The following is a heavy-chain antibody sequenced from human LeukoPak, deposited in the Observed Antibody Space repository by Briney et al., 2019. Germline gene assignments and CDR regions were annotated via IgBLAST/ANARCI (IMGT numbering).Heavy chain of an antibody. CDR2: IYYNGNT. Sequence: KSSETLFLTCTVSGGSIRSYYWSWIRQPPGKGLEWIGNIYYNGNTNYNPSLRSRVTISVDTSKNQFSLKVTSVTAADTAVYYCAGIRDTRGYWGQGILVTVSS. J-gene: IGHJ4*02. D-gene: IGHD3-3*02. CDR1: GGSIRSYY. V-gene: IGHV4-59*01. CDR3: AGIRDTRGY.